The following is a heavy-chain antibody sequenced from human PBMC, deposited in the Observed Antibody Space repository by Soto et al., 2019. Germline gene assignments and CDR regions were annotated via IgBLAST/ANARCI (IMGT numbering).Heavy chain of an antibody. Sequence: PSETLSLTCNMSGDSYSISTYSWSWIRQPPGKALQWIGFIYQSGVTSYNPSLASRVSISLDRSNNQCSLKLKSVTAADTAVYYCASSSLYGMDVWGQGTTVTVSS. J-gene: IGHJ6*02. CDR1: GDSYSISTYS. CDR3: ASSSLYGMDV. CDR2: IYQSGVT. V-gene: IGHV4-30-2*01.